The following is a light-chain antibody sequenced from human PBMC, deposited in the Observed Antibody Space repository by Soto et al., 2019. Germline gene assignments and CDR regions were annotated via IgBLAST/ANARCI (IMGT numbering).Light chain of an antibody. CDR2: DAS. V-gene: IGKV1-5*01. CDR3: QQYENWPRT. CDR1: QSISNW. J-gene: IGKJ1*01. Sequence: DIQMTQSPSTLSASVGDRVTITCRASQSISNWLAWYQQKQGKAPKLLIYDASSLESGVPSRFSGSGSGTEFTLTISSLESDDFAVYYCQQYENWPRTFGQGTKVDIK.